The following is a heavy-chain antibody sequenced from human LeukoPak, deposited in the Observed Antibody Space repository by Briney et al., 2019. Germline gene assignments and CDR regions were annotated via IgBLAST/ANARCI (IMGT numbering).Heavy chain of an antibody. Sequence: PGGSLRLSCAASGFTFSSYAMSWVRQAPGKGLEWVSAISGSGGSTYYADSVKGRFTISRDNSKNTLYLQMNSLRAEDTAVYYCVKDPSGSYSRGYFDYWGQGTLVTVSS. J-gene: IGHJ4*02. V-gene: IGHV3-23*01. CDR1: GFTFSSYA. CDR2: ISGSGGST. D-gene: IGHD1-26*01. CDR3: VKDPSGSYSRGYFDY.